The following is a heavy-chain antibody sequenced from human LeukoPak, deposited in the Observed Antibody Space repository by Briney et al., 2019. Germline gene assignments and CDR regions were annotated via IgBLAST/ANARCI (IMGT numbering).Heavy chain of an antibody. CDR2: ITSSGTYT. D-gene: IGHD1-14*01. V-gene: IGHV3-21*04. CDR1: GFTFSNYN. Sequence: GGSLRLSCADSGFTFSNYNMNWVRRAPGKAMEWVSSITSSGTYTFYADSVKGRFTISRDNAKNSLYLQMNSLRAEDTAVYYCAKDRTPLAFDYWGQGTLVTVSS. CDR3: AKDRTPLAFDY. J-gene: IGHJ4*02.